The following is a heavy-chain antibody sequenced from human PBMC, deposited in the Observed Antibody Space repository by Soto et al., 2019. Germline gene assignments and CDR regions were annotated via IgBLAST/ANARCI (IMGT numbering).Heavy chain of an antibody. J-gene: IGHJ4*02. D-gene: IGHD3-16*01. CDR3: ARPEISTRSNDYPYPFDH. V-gene: IGHV4-39*07. CDR2: IYYSGST. CDR1: GGSISSSSYY. Sequence: SETLSLTCTVSGGSISSSSYYWGWIRQPPGKGLEWIGSIYYSGSTNYNPSLKSRVTISVDKSKRQFSLNLSSVTAADTAMYYCARPEISTRSNDYPYPFDHWGQGTLVTVSS.